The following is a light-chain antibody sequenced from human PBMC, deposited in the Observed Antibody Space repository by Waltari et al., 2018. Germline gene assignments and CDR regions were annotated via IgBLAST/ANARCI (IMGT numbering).Light chain of an antibody. CDR1: QSLVFGDGNTY. CDR3: MQGTHWPYT. Sequence: DAVMTQSPLSLPVTPGQPASISCRSTQSLVFGDGNTYLNWFHQGPGQSPRRLIYKVSNRDSGVPDRVSGSGSGTDFTLRISRVEAEDVGVYYCMQGTHWPYTFGQGTKVEI. V-gene: IGKV2-30*01. J-gene: IGKJ2*01. CDR2: KVS.